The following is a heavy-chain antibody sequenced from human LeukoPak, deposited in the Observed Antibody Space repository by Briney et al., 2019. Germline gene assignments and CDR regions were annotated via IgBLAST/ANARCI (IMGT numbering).Heavy chain of an antibody. CDR1: GYTFTGYY. CDR3: ARDSDYDILTGYYRAHAFDI. V-gene: IGHV1-2*02. Sequence: ASVKVSCKASGYTFTGYYMHWVRQAPGQGLEWMGWINPNSGGTNYAQKFQGRVTMTRDTSISTAYMELRSLRSDDTAVYYCARDSDYDILTGYYRAHAFDIWGQGTMVTVSS. D-gene: IGHD3-9*01. J-gene: IGHJ3*02. CDR2: INPNSGGT.